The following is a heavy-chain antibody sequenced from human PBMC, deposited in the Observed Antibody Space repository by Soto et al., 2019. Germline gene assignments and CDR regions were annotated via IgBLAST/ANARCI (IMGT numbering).Heavy chain of an antibody. CDR1: GGSISSYY. CDR3: ARSSGYYYDSSGYYSNWFDP. CDR2: IYYSGST. Sequence: SETLSLTCTVSGGSISSYYWSWIRQPPGKGLEWIGYIYYSGSTNYNPSLKSRVTISVDTSKNQFPLKLSSVTAADTAVYYCARSSGYYYDSSGYYSNWFDPWGQGTLVTVSS. J-gene: IGHJ5*02. D-gene: IGHD3-22*01. V-gene: IGHV4-59*01.